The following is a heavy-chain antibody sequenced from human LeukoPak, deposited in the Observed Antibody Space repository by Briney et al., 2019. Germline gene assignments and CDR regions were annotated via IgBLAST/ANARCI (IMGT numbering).Heavy chain of an antibody. CDR1: GFTFSSYA. Sequence: GGSLRLSCAASGFTFSSYAMSWVRQAPGKGLEWVSAISGSGYSTYYADPVRGRFTISRDNSKNTLYLQMNSLRAEDTAVYYCAKEAGYSGYDYPDYWGQGTLVTVSS. V-gene: IGHV3-23*01. CDR3: AKEAGYSGYDYPDY. J-gene: IGHJ4*02. CDR2: ISGSGYST. D-gene: IGHD5-12*01.